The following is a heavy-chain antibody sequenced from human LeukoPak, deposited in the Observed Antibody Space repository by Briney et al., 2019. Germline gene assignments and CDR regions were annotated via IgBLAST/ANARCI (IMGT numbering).Heavy chain of an antibody. J-gene: IGHJ4*02. D-gene: IGHD5-18*01. Sequence: GGSLRLSCAASGFTFSSYIMNWARQAPGKGLEWVAVIWYDGSNKYYADSVKGRFTISRDNSKNTLYLQMNSLRAEDTAVYYCARAGGIQLWSQGYWGQGTLVTVSS. V-gene: IGHV3-33*08. CDR3: ARAGGIQLWSQGY. CDR2: IWYDGSNK. CDR1: GFTFSSYI.